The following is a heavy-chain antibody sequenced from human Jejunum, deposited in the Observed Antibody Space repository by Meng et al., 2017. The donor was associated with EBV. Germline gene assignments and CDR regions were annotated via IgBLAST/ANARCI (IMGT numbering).Heavy chain of an antibody. CDR3: ARDQNGSYFAY. J-gene: IGHJ4*02. D-gene: IGHD1-26*01. CDR2: IYNSEST. V-gene: IGHV4-61*08. Sequence: VQLHESGPGLVKPSETLSLTCTVSGGSVSSGGYSWSWIRQPPGKGLEWIGYIYNSESTNYKSSLKSRVTISADTSKNQFSLRLSSVTAADTAVYYCARDQNGSYFAYWGQGTLVTVSS. CDR1: GGSVSSGGYS.